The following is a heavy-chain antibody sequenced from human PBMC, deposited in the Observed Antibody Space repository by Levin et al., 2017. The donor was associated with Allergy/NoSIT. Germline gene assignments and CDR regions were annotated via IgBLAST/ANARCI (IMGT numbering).Heavy chain of an antibody. D-gene: IGHD5-12*01. CDR2: ISGSGGST. V-gene: IGHV3-23*01. Sequence: QAGGSLRLSCAASGFTFSSYAMSWVRQAPGKGLEWVSAISGSGGSTYYADSVKGRFTISRDNSKNTLYLQMNSLRAEDTAVYYCAKRGSGYDNFQHWGQGTLVTVSS. CDR1: GFTFSSYA. J-gene: IGHJ1*01. CDR3: AKRGSGYDNFQH.